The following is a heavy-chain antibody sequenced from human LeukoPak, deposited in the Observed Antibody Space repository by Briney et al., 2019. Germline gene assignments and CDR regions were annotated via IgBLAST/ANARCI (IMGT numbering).Heavy chain of an antibody. Sequence: GASVKVSCKASGYTFTKFGVSWLRQAPGQGLEWLGWFSAYNGNTNYAQKFQGRVTLTTDTSTSTAYLELTSLRSDDTAVYFCARDYPQYRNRGYSGYGTFDYWGQGTLVTVSS. CDR3: ARDYPQYRNRGYSGYGTFDY. D-gene: IGHD5-12*01. CDR1: GYTFTKFG. J-gene: IGHJ4*02. V-gene: IGHV1-18*01. CDR2: FSAYNGNT.